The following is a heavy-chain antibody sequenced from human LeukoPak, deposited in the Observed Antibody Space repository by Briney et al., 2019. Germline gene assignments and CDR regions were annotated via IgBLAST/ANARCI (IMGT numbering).Heavy chain of an antibody. CDR1: GFTFSSSA. V-gene: IGHV3-23*01. D-gene: IGHD3-16*02. Sequence: GGSLRLSCAASGFTFSSSAMSWVRQAPGKGLEWVSAISGSGGSTHYADSVKGGFTISRDNSKNTLFLQMNSLRAEDTAVYYCAKLNDRDYVWGSYRYHYFDYWGQGTLVTVSS. CDR2: ISGSGGST. J-gene: IGHJ4*02. CDR3: AKLNDRDYVWGSYRYHYFDY.